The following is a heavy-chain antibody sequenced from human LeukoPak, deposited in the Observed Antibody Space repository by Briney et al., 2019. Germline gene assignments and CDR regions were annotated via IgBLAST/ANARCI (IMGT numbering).Heavy chain of an antibody. CDR1: GFTFSNYW. CDR3: ARDQYYSGSNEGGLDY. D-gene: IGHD1-26*01. J-gene: IGHJ4*02. CDR2: ISSSSSYI. Sequence: KAGGSLRLSCAASGFTFSNYWMHWVRQAPGKGLEWVSSISSSSSYIYYADSVKGRFTISRDNAKNSLYLQMNSLRAEDTAVYYCARDQYYSGSNEGGLDYWGQGTLVTVSS. V-gene: IGHV3-21*01.